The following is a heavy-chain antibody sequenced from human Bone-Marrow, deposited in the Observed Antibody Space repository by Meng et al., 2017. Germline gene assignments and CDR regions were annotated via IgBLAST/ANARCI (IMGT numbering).Heavy chain of an antibody. CDR1: GGSFSGYY. V-gene: IGHV4-34*01. Sequence: QVQLQQWGAGLLKPSEALSLPFAVYGGSFSGYYWSWIRQTPGKGLEWIGEINHSGSTNYNPSLKSRVTISVDTSKTQFSLKLSSVTAADTAVYYCARVGVVVITPNWFDPWGQGTLVTVSS. CDR3: ARVGVVVITPNWFDP. CDR2: INHSGST. D-gene: IGHD3-22*01. J-gene: IGHJ5*02.